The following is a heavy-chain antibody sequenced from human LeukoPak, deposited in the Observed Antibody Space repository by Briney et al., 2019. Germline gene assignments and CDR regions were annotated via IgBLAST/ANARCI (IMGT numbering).Heavy chain of an antibody. Sequence: ASVKVSCKASGYTFTSCDINWVRQATGQGLEWMGWMNPNSGNTGYGQSFQGRITMTRDISIGTAYMELSNLTPEDTAIYYCTRGSSGRRDNWGQGTLVTVSA. CDR3: TRGSSGRRDN. CDR1: GYTFTSCD. CDR2: MNPNSGNT. J-gene: IGHJ4*02. D-gene: IGHD6-19*01. V-gene: IGHV1-8*01.